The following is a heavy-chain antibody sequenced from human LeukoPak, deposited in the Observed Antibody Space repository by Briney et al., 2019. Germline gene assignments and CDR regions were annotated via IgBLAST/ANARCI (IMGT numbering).Heavy chain of an antibody. D-gene: IGHD6-19*01. J-gene: IGHJ4*02. CDR3: AREAGSSGSFDY. V-gene: IGHV4-61*01. CDR1: GGSVSSGSYY. CDR2: IYYSGST. Sequence: SETLSLTCTVSGGSVSSGSYYWSWIRQPPGKGLEWIGYIYYSGSTKYNPSLKSRVTISADTSKNQLSLKLTSVTAADTAVYYCAREAGSSGSFDYWGQGTLVTVSS.